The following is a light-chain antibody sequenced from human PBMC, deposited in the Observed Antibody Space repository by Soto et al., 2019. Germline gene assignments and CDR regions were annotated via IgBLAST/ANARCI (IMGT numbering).Light chain of an antibody. CDR2: YDD. J-gene: IGLJ2*01. CDR3: AAWDDSLNGLV. Sequence: QSVLTQPPSVSEAPRQRVTISCSVSSSNIGNNAVNWYQQLPGKAPKLLIYYDDLLPSGVSDRFSGSKSGTSASLAISGLQSEDEADYYCAAWDDSLNGLVFGGGTKLTVL. V-gene: IGLV1-36*01. CDR1: SSNIGNNA.